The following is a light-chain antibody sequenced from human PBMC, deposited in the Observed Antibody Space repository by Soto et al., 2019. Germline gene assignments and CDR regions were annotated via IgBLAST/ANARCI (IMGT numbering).Light chain of an antibody. J-gene: IGLJ2*01. CDR1: SSDVGAYDS. Sequence: QSALTQPPSASGSPGQSVTISCTGTSSDVGAYDSVSWYQQHPDKAPKLSIYEVNKRPSGVPDRFSGSKSGNAASLTVSGLQAEDEADYFCTSYTGSNNFVFGGGTKLTVL. V-gene: IGLV2-8*01. CDR2: EVN. CDR3: TSYTGSNNFV.